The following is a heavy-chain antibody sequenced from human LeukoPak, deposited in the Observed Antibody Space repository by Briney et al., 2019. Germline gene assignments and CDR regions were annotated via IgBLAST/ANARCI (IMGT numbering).Heavy chain of an antibody. V-gene: IGHV4-39*01. D-gene: IGHD6-6*01. Sequence: TSETLSLTCTVSGGSISSSSYYWGWIRQPPGKGLEWIGSIYYSGSTYYNPSLKSRVTISVDTSKNQFSLKLSSVTAADTAVYYCARPQIEYSSSAPFDYWGQGTLVTVSS. CDR2: IYYSGST. J-gene: IGHJ4*02. CDR3: ARPQIEYSSSAPFDY. CDR1: GGSISSSSYY.